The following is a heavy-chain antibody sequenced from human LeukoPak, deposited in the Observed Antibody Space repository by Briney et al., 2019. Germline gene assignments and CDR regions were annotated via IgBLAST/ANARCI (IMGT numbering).Heavy chain of an antibody. J-gene: IGHJ3*02. V-gene: IGHV3-66*02. CDR3: AVISSEDALDI. CDR2: IYSGGST. CDR1: GFTVSSNY. Sequence: PGGSLRLSCAASGFTVSSNYMSWVRQAPGKGLEWVSVIYSGGSTYYADSVKGRFTISRDNSKNTLYLQMNSLRAEDTAVYYCAVISSEDALDIWGQGTMVTVSS. D-gene: IGHD3-22*01.